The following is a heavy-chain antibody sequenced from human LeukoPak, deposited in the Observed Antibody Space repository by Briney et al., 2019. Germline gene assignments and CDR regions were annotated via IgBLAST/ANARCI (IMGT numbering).Heavy chain of an antibody. V-gene: IGHV4-39*01. CDR3: ARPLSGSSSWHGDAFDI. Sequence: SETLSLACTVSGGSISSSTYYWGWIRQPPGKGLEWIGSIYYSGSTYYNASLKSRVTISADTSKNQFSLKLSSVTAADTAVYYCARPLSGSSSWHGDAFDIWGQGTMVTVSS. CDR1: GGSISSSTYY. CDR2: IYYSGST. J-gene: IGHJ3*02. D-gene: IGHD6-13*01.